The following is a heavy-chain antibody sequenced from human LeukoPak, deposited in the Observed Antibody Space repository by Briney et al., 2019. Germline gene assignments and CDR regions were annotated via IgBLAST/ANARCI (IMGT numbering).Heavy chain of an antibody. CDR3: ARGPDMYYYDSSGYYSVGGYFDY. CDR1: GFTFSSYS. J-gene: IGHJ4*02. D-gene: IGHD3-22*01. CDR2: ISSSSSSYK. V-gene: IGHV3-21*04. Sequence: GGSLRLSCAASGFTFSSYSMNWVRQAPGKGLEWVSSISSSSSSYKYYADSVKGRFTISRGNAKNSLYLQMNSLRAEDTAVYYCARGPDMYYYDSSGYYSVGGYFDYWGQGTLVTVSS.